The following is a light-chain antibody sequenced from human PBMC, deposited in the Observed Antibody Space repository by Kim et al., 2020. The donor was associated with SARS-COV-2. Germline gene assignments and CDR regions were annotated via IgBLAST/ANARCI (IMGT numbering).Light chain of an antibody. Sequence: SLTLACTGTSSDWGGYNSVSWYQQHPGKAPKLMIYDVSNRPSGVSNRFSGSKSGNTASLTISGLQAEDEADYYCSSYTSSSTLVFGGGTKLTVL. J-gene: IGLJ3*02. CDR3: SSYTSSSTLV. CDR2: DVS. V-gene: IGLV2-14*03. CDR1: SSDWGGYNS.